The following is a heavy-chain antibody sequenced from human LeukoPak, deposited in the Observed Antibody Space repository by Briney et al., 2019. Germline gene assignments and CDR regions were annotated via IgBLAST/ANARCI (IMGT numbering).Heavy chain of an antibody. V-gene: IGHV3-48*03. Sequence: PGGSLRLSCAASGFTFSSYEMNWVRQAPGKGLEWVSYISSSGSTIYYADSVKGRFTISRDNAKNSLYLQMNSLRAEDTAVYYCARDRFSDWGDYYYHYMDVWGKGTTVTVSS. D-gene: IGHD3-16*01. CDR1: GFTFSSYE. CDR2: ISSSGSTI. CDR3: ARDRFSDWGDYYYHYMDV. J-gene: IGHJ6*03.